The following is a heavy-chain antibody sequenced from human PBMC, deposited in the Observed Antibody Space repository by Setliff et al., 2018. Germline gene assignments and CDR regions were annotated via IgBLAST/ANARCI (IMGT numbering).Heavy chain of an antibody. J-gene: IGHJ6*02. Sequence: GGSLRLSCAASGFTFSTYVMTWVRQAPGKGLEWVSSIHGEGINTYYADSVKGRFTISRDNSKNTLFLQMNSLRAEDTAAYYCAREKHSYGYLASYYYGMDVWGQGTTVTVSS. CDR1: GFTFSTYV. CDR2: IHGEGINT. V-gene: IGHV3-23*01. CDR3: AREKHSYGYLASYYYGMDV. D-gene: IGHD5-18*01.